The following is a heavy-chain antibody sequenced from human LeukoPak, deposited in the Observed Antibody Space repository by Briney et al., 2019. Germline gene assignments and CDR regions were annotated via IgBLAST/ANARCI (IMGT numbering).Heavy chain of an antibody. Sequence: SGTLSLTRAVSGGSISSSNWWSWVRQPPGKGLEWIGEIYHSGSTNYNPSLKSRVTISVDKSKNQFSLKLSSVTAADTAVYYCARDRGITMIVVPRGWFDPWGQGTLVTVSS. D-gene: IGHD3-22*01. CDR3: ARDRGITMIVVPRGWFDP. CDR1: GGSISSSNW. J-gene: IGHJ5*02. CDR2: IYHSGST. V-gene: IGHV4-4*02.